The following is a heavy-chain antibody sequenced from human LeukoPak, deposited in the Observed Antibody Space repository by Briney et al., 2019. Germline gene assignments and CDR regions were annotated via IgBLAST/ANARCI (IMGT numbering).Heavy chain of an antibody. J-gene: IGHJ5*02. D-gene: IGHD1-26*01. CDR1: GYTFTSNY. CDR3: ATLPPQWEQP. Sequence: VASVKVSCKAFGYTFTSNYMHWVRQAPGQGLEWMGWINPNSGGTNYAQKFQGRVTMTRDTSISTAYMELSRLRSDDTAVYYCATLPPQWEQPWGQGTLVTVSS. CDR2: INPNSGGT. V-gene: IGHV1-2*02.